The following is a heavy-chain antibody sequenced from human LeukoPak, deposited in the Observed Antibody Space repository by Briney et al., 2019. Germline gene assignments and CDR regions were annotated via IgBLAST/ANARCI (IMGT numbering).Heavy chain of an antibody. J-gene: IGHJ4*02. D-gene: IGHD3-10*01. Sequence: PSETLSLTCTVSGGSISSSSCYWGWIRQPPGKGLEWIGSIYYSGSTYYNPSLKSRVTISVDTSKNQFSLKLSSVTAADTAVYYCARDAAGGFGEYYFDYWGQGTLVTVSS. CDR1: GGSISSSSCY. CDR2: IYYSGST. V-gene: IGHV4-39*07. CDR3: ARDAAGGFGEYYFDY.